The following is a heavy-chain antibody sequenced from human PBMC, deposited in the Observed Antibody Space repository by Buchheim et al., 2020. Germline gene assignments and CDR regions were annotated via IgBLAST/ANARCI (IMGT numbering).Heavy chain of an antibody. CDR1: GHRFTTYW. CDR2: MYPGNSDT. V-gene: IGHV5-51*01. J-gene: IGHJ4*02. Sequence: EVRLVQSGPEVKKPGESLKISCKDSGHRFTTYWIGWVRQTPGRGLEWMGIMYPGNSDTRYSPSFEGQITISADNSHTTASPQLRSLKASDTAIYYCATLYGDDDWGQGT. D-gene: IGHD3-3*01. CDR3: ATLYGDDD.